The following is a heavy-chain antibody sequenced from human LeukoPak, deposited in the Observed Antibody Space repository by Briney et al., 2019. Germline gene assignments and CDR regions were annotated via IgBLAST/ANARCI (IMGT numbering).Heavy chain of an antibody. J-gene: IGHJ6*03. CDR1: GFTFSSYA. Sequence: PGGSLRLSCAASGFTFSSYAMSWVRQAPGKGLEWVSAISGSGGSTYYADSVKGRFTISRDNSKNTLYLQMNSLRAEDTAVYYCAKDREAAGIYYYYYMDVWGKGTTVTVSS. V-gene: IGHV3-23*01. CDR2: ISGSGGST. D-gene: IGHD6-13*01. CDR3: AKDREAAGIYYYYYMDV.